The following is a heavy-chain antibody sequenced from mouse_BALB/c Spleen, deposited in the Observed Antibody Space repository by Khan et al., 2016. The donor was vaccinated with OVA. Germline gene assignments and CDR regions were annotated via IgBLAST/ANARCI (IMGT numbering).Heavy chain of an antibody. Sequence: QVQLKDSGPGLVAPSQSLSITCTISGFSLTNYGIHWVRQPPGKGLEWLVVIWSDGNTTYNSNIKARLTISKDNTKSQVFLKMNSLQTDDTSVYVCARQPYYHYNIMDYWGQGTSVTVSS. D-gene: IGHD2-10*01. CDR3: ARQPYYHYNIMDY. CDR1: GFSLTNYG. V-gene: IGHV2-6-1*01. CDR2: IWSDGNT. J-gene: IGHJ4*01.